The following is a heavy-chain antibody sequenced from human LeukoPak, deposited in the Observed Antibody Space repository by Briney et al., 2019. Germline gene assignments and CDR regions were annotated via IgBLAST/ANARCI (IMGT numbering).Heavy chain of an antibody. J-gene: IGHJ4*02. V-gene: IGHV4-39*07. Sequence: SETLSLTCTVSGGSISSSSYYWGWIRQPPGKGLEWIGSIYYSGSTYYNPSLKSRVTISVDTSKNQFSLKLSSVTAADTAVYYCAAEEGYYYDSSGYGPLGYWGQGTLVTVSS. D-gene: IGHD3-22*01. CDR1: GGSISSSSYY. CDR2: IYYSGST. CDR3: AAEEGYYYDSSGYGPLGY.